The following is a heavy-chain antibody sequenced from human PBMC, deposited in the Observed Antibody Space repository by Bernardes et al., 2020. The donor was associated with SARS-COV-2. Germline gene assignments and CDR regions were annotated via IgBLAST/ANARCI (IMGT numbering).Heavy chain of an antibody. V-gene: IGHV4-34*01. CDR2: INHSGST. CDR3: AFENYSRGYYKDF. J-gene: IGHJ4*02. CDR1: GGSLSYYY. Sequence: SETLSLTCGVSGGSLSYYYWSWIRQPAGKGLEWIGEINHSGSTNYNPSLKSRVTISVDTSKKQFSLKLTSVTAADTAVYYCAFENYSRGYYKDFWGLGTLVAVSS. D-gene: IGHD3-22*01.